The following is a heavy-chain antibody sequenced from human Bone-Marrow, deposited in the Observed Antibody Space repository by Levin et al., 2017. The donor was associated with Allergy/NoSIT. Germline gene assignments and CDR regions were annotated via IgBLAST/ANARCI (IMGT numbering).Heavy chain of an antibody. J-gene: IGHJ4*02. CDR1: GFTFGSSA. V-gene: IGHV3-23*01. CDR3: ALQSGGWLKPFDY. D-gene: IGHD6-19*01. Sequence: LSLTCEASGFTFGSSAMSRVRQAPVTGLAWVSATDASGGATYHADSVKGRFTISRDNSKNTLYLQMNSLRAEDTAVYYCALQSGGWLKPFDYWGQGTLVTVSS. CDR2: TDASGGAT.